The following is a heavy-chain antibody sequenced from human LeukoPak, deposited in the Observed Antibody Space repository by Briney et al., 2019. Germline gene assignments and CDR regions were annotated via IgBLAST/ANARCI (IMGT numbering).Heavy chain of an antibody. CDR3: ARDQYVVAAAHDY. Sequence: GGSLRLSCAASGFTFSTYTMNWVRQAPVKGLEWISIISSTSNYIYYAGSVKGRFTTSRDNAKNSLYLQMNSLRVEDTAVYYCARDQYVVAAAHDYWGQGSLVTVSS. CDR1: GFTFSTYT. J-gene: IGHJ4*02. CDR2: ISSTSNYI. V-gene: IGHV3-21*01. D-gene: IGHD2-2*01.